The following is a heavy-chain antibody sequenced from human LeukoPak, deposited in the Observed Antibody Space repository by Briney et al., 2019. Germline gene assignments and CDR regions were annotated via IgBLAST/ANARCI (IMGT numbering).Heavy chain of an antibody. Sequence: SETLSLTCTVSGGSISSSSYYWGWIRQPPGKGLEWIGSIYYSGSTYYNPSLKSRVTISVDTSKNQFSLKLSSVTAADTAVYYCARDSGYSSGWYGPNWFDPWGQGTLVIVSS. CDR2: IYYSGST. J-gene: IGHJ5*02. CDR3: ARDSGYSSGWYGPNWFDP. D-gene: IGHD6-19*01. V-gene: IGHV4-39*07. CDR1: GGSISSSSYY.